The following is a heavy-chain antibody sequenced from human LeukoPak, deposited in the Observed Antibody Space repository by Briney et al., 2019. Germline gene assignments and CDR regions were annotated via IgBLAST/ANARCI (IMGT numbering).Heavy chain of an antibody. CDR2: IKQDGSET. Sequence: SGGSLRLSCAASGFISSTYWMTWVRQAPGKGLEWVANIKQDGSETYYVDPVKGRFTISRDNAKNSLYLQMHSLRAEDTAVYYCVREGTTVALFDYWGQGSLVTVSS. CDR3: VREGTTVALFDY. J-gene: IGHJ4*02. CDR1: GFISSTYW. D-gene: IGHD6-19*01. V-gene: IGHV3-7*01.